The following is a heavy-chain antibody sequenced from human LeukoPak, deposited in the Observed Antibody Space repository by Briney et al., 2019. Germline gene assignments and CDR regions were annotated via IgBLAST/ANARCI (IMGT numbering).Heavy chain of an antibody. CDR2: SDPEDGER. CDR1: EKTLSGLS. J-gene: IGHJ4*02. V-gene: IGHV1-24*01. Sequence: GASVKVSCKVSEKTLSGLSIHWLRQPPGKGLEWLGGSDPEDGERIYAQMFQGRVTMTEDTSIDTAYMELSSLRSEDTAVYYCVTGFTTMAVDYFDYWGQGTLVTVSP. D-gene: IGHD5-18*01. CDR3: VTGFTTMAVDYFDY.